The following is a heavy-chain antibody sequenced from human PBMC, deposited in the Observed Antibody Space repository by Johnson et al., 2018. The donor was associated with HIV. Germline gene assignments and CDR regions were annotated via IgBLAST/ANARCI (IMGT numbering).Heavy chain of an antibody. D-gene: IGHD3-16*02. Sequence: QMQLVESGGGVVQHGRSLRLSCAASGFTFSYYDMYWVRQAPGKGLEWVAFIRHDGRNKHYAGSVKGRFTIYRDNAKNSLYLQMNSLRAEDTALYYCARGGLGYQNIHDPFDIWGQGTMVTVSS. J-gene: IGHJ3*02. CDR1: GFTFSYYD. V-gene: IGHV3-33*08. CDR3: ARGGLGYQNIHDPFDI. CDR2: IRHDGRNK.